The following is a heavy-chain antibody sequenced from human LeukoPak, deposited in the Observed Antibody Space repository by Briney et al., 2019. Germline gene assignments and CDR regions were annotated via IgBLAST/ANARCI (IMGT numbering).Heavy chain of an antibody. CDR2: MSNSGHT. D-gene: IGHD6-13*01. Sequence: SETLSLTCTVSGGSVSSGNYYWSWIRQPPGKVLEWIGFMSNSGHTDSTPSLKSRVTISVDTSKNQFSLKLNSVTAADTAVYYCARVSAAGTGPDYWGQGTLVTVSS. CDR3: ARVSAAGTGPDY. CDR1: GGSVSSGNYY. J-gene: IGHJ4*02. V-gene: IGHV4-61*01.